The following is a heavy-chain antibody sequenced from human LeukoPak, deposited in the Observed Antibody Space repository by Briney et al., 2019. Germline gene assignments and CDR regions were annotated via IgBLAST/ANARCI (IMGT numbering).Heavy chain of an antibody. CDR1: GFTGFTFSDYE. J-gene: IGHJ4*02. CDR2: ISGSGSTV. Sequence: PGGSLRLSCAASGFTGFTFSDYEMNWVRQAPGKGLVWLSYISGSGSTVYYADSVRGRFTISRDNAKDSLYLQMDSLRAGDTAVYHCARAAVNGLDYWGQGTLVTVSS. D-gene: IGHD4-17*01. V-gene: IGHV3-48*03. CDR3: ARAAVNGLDY.